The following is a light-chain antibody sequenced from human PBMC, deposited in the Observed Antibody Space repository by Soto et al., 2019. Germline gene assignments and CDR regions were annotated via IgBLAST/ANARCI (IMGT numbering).Light chain of an antibody. CDR2: AAV. CDR1: QGISSY. Sequence: AIRMTQSPSSLSASTGDRVTITCRASQGISSYLAWYQQKPGKAPKLLIYAAVTSQSGVPSRFSDSGSGTDFTLSICCLQSEDFANYYCQQYYRYPPTFGQGTKVEIK. V-gene: IGKV1-8*01. J-gene: IGKJ1*01. CDR3: QQYYRYPPT.